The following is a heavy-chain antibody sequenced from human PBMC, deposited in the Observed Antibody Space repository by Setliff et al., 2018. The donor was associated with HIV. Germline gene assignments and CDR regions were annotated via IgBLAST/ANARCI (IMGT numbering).Heavy chain of an antibody. CDR3: ARFMAADYYDTSGYFHH. D-gene: IGHD3-22*01. V-gene: IGHV1-46*01. CDR2: INPSGGST. Sequence: ASVKVSCKASGYTFTSYYMHWVRQAPGQGLEWMGIINPSGGSTNYAQKFQGRVTITADESTSTAYMELSSLKSDDTAVYYCARFMAADYYDTSGYFHHWGQGTLVTVSS. CDR1: GYTFTSYY. J-gene: IGHJ1*01.